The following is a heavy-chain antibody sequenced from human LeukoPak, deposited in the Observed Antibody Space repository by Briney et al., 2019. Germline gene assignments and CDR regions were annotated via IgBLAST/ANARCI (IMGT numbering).Heavy chain of an antibody. D-gene: IGHD3-10*01. V-gene: IGHV4-4*07. CDR1: GGSISSYY. J-gene: IGHJ3*02. Sequence: SETLSLTCTVSGGSISSYYWSWIRQPAGKGLEWIGHIYTSGSTNYNPSLKSRVTMSVDTSKNQFSLRLSSVTAADTAVYYCAKSNGYGLVDIWGQGTMVTVSS. CDR3: AKSNGYGLVDI. CDR2: IYTSGST.